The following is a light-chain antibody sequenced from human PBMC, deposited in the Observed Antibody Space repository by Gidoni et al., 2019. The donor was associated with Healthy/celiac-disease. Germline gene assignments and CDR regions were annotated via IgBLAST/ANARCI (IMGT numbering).Light chain of an antibody. CDR3: QQYGSSPPIT. J-gene: IGKJ5*01. Sequence: EIVLPQTPGPLSLSPGERATLSCRASQSVSSSYLAGYQQKPGQAPRLLIYGASSRATGIPDRFSGSGAGTDFTLTISRLEPDDVAVYYCQQYGSSPPITFGQGTRLEIK. CDR2: GAS. CDR1: QSVSSSY. V-gene: IGKV3-20*01.